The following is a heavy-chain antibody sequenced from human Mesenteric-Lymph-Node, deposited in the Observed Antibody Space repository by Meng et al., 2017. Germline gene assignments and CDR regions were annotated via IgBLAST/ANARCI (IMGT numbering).Heavy chain of an antibody. D-gene: IGHD2-15*01. CDR1: GLIFSNAW. J-gene: IGHJ4*02. CDR2: ISGSGGST. Sequence: RPLRLSCAASGLIFSNAWMSWVRQAPGKGLEWVSAISGSGGSTYYADSVKGRFTISRDNSKNTLYLQMNSLRAEDTAVYYCAKTRYCSGGSCRALAVHFDYWGQGTLVTVSS. V-gene: IGHV3-23*01. CDR3: AKTRYCSGGSCRALAVHFDY.